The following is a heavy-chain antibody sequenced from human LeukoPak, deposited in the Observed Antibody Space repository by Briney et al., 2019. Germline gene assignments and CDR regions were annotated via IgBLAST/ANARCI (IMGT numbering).Heavy chain of an antibody. V-gene: IGHV1-2*02. CDR3: ARGGTICSGGDCYLNWLDP. D-gene: IGHD2-21*02. Sequence: GASVTVSFEASGYTFSVYYIHWVRQAPGQGLEWIGWINPNSGGTNYAQKFQGRVTMTRDTSISTAYMDLSSLTSDDTAVYYCARGGTICSGGDCYLNWLDPWGQGTLVTVSS. J-gene: IGHJ5*02. CDR1: GYTFSVYY. CDR2: INPNSGGT.